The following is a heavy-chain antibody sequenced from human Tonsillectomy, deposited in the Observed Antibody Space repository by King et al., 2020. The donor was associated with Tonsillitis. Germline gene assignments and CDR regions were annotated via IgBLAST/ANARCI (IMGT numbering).Heavy chain of an antibody. D-gene: IGHD1-26*01. CDR1: GFTFSSYS. CDR2: ISSSSIYI. V-gene: IGHV3-21*01. CDR3: ARDSWETGTFDI. Sequence: VQLVESGGGLVKPGGSLRLSFAASGFTFSSYSMNWVRQAPGKGLEWVSSISSSSIYIYYADSVKGRFTISRDNAKNSLYLQMNSLRAEDTAVYYCARDSWETGTFDIWGQGTMVTVSS. J-gene: IGHJ3*02.